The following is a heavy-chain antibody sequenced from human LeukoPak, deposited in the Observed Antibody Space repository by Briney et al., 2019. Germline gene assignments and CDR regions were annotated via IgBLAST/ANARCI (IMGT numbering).Heavy chain of an antibody. D-gene: IGHD3-9*01. CDR2: MSWNSGSI. V-gene: IGHV3-9*03. CDR1: GFTFDDYA. CDR3: AKGRDTLTGLYNHGFDY. Sequence: GGSLRLSCAASGFTFDDYAMHWVRQAPGKGLEWVSTMSWNSGSIAYADSVKGRFTISRDNAKKSLYLQMNSLRVEDMALYFCAKGRDTLTGLYNHGFDYWGQGSLVTVSS. J-gene: IGHJ4*02.